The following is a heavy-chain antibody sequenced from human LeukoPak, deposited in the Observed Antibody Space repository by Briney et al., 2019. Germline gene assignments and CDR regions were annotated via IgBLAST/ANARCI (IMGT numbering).Heavy chain of an antibody. D-gene: IGHD3-22*01. J-gene: IGHJ4*02. CDR3: AGQRDYDSSGYYYVEHYFDY. Sequence: SETLSLTCTVSGGSISSSSYYWGWVRQPPGKGLEWIGSIYYSGSTYYNPSLKSRVTISVDTSKNQFSLKLSSVTAADTAVYYCAGQRDYDSSGYYYVEHYFDYWGQGTLVTVSS. V-gene: IGHV4-39*01. CDR1: GGSISSSSYY. CDR2: IYYSGST.